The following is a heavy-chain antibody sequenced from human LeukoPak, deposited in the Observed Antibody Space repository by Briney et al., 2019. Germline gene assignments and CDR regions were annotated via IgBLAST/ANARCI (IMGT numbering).Heavy chain of an antibody. CDR1: GGSINNYY. CDR3: ARLRRDGSDWNADDY. D-gene: IGHD1-1*01. J-gene: IGHJ4*02. CDR2: IYTRGST. V-gene: IGHV4-4*07. Sequence: SETLSLTCTVSGGSINNYYWSWIRQPAGKGLEWIGRIYTRGSTNYNPSLKSRVTMSVDTSKNQFSLTLTSLTAADTAIYYCARLRRDGSDWNADDYWGQGTLVTVSS.